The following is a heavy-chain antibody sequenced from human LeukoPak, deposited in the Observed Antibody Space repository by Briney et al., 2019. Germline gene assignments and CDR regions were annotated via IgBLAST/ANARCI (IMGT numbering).Heavy chain of an antibody. CDR1: GFTFTNYA. Sequence: GGSLRLSCAASGFTFTNYALTWVRQAPGRGLDWVSGISGSGGVTYYADSVKGRFTISRDNSKNTLYLEMNSLTAEDTAVYYCAKGGRELVYHFDYWGQGTLSPSPQ. CDR2: ISGSGGVT. V-gene: IGHV3-23*01. CDR3: AKGGRELVYHFDY. J-gene: IGHJ4*02. D-gene: IGHD2-21*01.